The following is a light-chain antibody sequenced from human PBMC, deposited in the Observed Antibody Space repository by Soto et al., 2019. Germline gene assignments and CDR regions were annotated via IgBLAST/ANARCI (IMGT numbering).Light chain of an antibody. CDR1: QTLRYK. CDR3: QQHNAWPLT. Sequence: IVLTQSPGTLSVSPGERVILSCRASQTLRYKLAWYQQKPGQAPRLLIYGGFTRATGIPARFSGSGSGTEFTLTINSLQSEDFAIYYCQQHNAWPLTFGPGTKLDLK. V-gene: IGKV3-15*01. J-gene: IGKJ3*01. CDR2: GGF.